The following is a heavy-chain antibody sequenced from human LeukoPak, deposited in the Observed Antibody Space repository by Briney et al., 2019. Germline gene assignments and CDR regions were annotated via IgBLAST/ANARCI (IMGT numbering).Heavy chain of an antibody. CDR2: ISAYNGNT. Sequence: ASVKVSCKASGYTFTSHGISWVRQAPGQGLEWMGWISAYNGNTNYAQKLQGRVTMTTDTSTSTADMELRSLRSDDTAVYYCARDRRTARAAGSWFDPWGQGTLVTVSS. CDR3: ARDRRTARAAGSWFDP. J-gene: IGHJ5*02. D-gene: IGHD2-15*01. V-gene: IGHV1-18*01. CDR1: GYTFTSHG.